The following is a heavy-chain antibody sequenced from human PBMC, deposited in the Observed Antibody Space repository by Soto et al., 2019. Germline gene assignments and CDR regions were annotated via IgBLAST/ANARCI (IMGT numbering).Heavy chain of an antibody. D-gene: IGHD6-13*01. CDR2: ISSSSSYI. Sequence: PGGSLRLSCAASGFTFSSYSMNWVRQAPGKGLEWVSSISSSSSYIYYADSVKGRFTISRDNAKNSLYLQMNSLRAEDTAVYYCARDAYEEGYSSSWYVGNWFDPWGQGTLVTVSS. V-gene: IGHV3-21*01. CDR3: ARDAYEEGYSSSWYVGNWFDP. J-gene: IGHJ5*02. CDR1: GFTFSSYS.